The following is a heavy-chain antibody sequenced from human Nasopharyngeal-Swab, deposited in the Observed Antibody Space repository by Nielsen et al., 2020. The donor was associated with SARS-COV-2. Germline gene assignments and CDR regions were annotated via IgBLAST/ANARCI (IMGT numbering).Heavy chain of an antibody. Sequence: GESLRLSCAASGFTFTDYYMTWVRQAPGKGREWVSYITNGGIMTYYADSVKGRFTMSRDNAKTSLYLQMNSLRAEDTAMYYCARGQKGSGSYWSRSYFYMDVWGKGTTVTVSS. V-gene: IGHV3-11*04. CDR1: GFTFTDYY. CDR3: ARGQKGSGSYWSRSYFYMDV. J-gene: IGHJ6*03. CDR2: ITNGGIMT. D-gene: IGHD3-10*01.